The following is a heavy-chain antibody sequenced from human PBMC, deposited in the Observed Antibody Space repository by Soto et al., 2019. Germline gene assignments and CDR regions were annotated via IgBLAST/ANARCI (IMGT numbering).Heavy chain of an antibody. CDR3: ARDGLLFSGPYRPSRFDY. V-gene: IGHV3-7*03. CDR1: GFKFSNYW. Sequence: EVQLVESGGTLVQPGRSLRLSCAASGFKFSNYWMSWVRQAPGKGLEWVGNIKHDTSEAHYADSVKGRFTITRDNIKNFLFLQMNGLRADATASYYCARDGLLFSGPYRPSRFDYWGLGTLVTVSS. J-gene: IGHJ4*02. CDR2: IKHDTSEA. D-gene: IGHD3-16*02.